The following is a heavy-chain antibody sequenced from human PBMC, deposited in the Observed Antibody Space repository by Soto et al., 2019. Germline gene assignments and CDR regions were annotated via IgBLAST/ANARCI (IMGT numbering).Heavy chain of an antibody. V-gene: IGHV4-30-4*01. CDR1: GDSISSVYNY. J-gene: IGHJ5*02. Sequence: QVQLQESGPGLMKPSQTLSLTCTVSGDSISSVYNYWSWIRQPPGEGLEWIGFISYSGTTSYSPSLQSRLAISLDTSKNQFSLSLTSVTAADTAVYYCARGRGYSYGLDPWGQGTLVTVSS. CDR2: ISYSGTT. D-gene: IGHD5-12*01. CDR3: ARGRGYSYGLDP.